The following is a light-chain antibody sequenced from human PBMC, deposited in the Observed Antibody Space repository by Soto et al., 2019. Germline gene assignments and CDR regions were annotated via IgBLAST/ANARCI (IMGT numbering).Light chain of an antibody. J-gene: IGKJ1*01. Sequence: EIVLTQSPGTLSLSPGERATLSCRASQSVSSRYLAWSQQKPGQAPRRLIYGASSRPTAIPDRFSGSGSRRDFILTSSRLEPDHSAVYFCQRYGSSRTFGNGTKL. CDR1: QSVSSRY. CDR2: GAS. V-gene: IGKV3-20*01. CDR3: QRYGSSRT.